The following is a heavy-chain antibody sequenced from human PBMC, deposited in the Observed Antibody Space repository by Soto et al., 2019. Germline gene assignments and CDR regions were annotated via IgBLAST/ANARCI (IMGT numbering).Heavy chain of an antibody. J-gene: IGHJ6*02. V-gene: IGHV5-51*01. Sequence: PGESLKISCKGFGYSFTTFWIGWVRQMPGKGLEWMGIIYPGDSDTRYSPSFQGQVTISADKSISTAYLQWISLKASDTAMYYCATYPDRNYEIVWGQGTTVTVSS. CDR1: GYSFTTFW. CDR3: ATYPDRNYEIV. CDR2: IYPGDSDT. D-gene: IGHD4-4*01.